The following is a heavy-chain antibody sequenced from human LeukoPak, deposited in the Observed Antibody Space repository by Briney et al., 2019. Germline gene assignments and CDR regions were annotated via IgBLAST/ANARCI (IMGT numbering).Heavy chain of an antibody. CDR3: ARQGYSSGWTGHFDY. J-gene: IGHJ4*02. D-gene: IGHD6-19*01. Sequence: SETLSLTCTVSGGSITSSNSFWGWIRQPPGQGLEWIGTISYSGSTYYNPSLKSRATISVDTSTGHFSLKLSSVTAADTAVYFCARQGYSSGWTGHFDYWGQGTLVTVSS. CDR1: GGSITSSNSF. CDR2: ISYSGST. V-gene: IGHV4-39*01.